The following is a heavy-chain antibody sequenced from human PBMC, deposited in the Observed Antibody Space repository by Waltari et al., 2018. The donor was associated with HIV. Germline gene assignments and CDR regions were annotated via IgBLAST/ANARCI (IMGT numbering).Heavy chain of an antibody. Sequence: VQLVESGGTSVKTGGSLRLSCAASGFSVRNHWMDWVRQGPGKGLVWVARINSDGSTRNYADAVKGRFVISRDNARNTVYLQLNSLKVEDTAVYFCARASHYIEFSTFDGDYYFDFWGRGTRVAVSS. J-gene: IGHJ4*02. CDR3: ARASHYIEFSTFDGDYYFDF. D-gene: IGHD3-9*01. V-gene: IGHV3-74*01. CDR1: GFSVRNHW. CDR2: INSDGSTR.